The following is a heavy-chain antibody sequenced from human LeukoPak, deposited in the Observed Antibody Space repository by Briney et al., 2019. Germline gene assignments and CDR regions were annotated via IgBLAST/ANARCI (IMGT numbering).Heavy chain of an antibody. CDR1: GVSITSYY. D-gene: IGHD3-22*01. CDR3: ARDRYYYDSSGYYLFDY. Sequence: SSETLSLTCTVSGVSITSYYWSWIRQPAGKGLEWIGRIHTSGSTNYNPSLKSRVTMSADTSKNQFSLKLSSVTAADTAVYYCARDRYYYDSSGYYLFDYWGQGTLVTVSS. CDR2: IHTSGST. J-gene: IGHJ4*02. V-gene: IGHV4-4*07.